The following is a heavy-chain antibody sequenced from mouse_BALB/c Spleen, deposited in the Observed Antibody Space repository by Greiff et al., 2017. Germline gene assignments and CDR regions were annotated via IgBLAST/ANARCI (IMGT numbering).Heavy chain of an antibody. Sequence: VQLQQSGAELARPGASVKLSCKASGYTFTDYYINWVKQRTGQGLEWIGEIYPGSGNTYYNEKFKGKATLTADKSSSTAYMQLSSLTSEDSAVYFCANYYGSSYGDYYAMDYWGQGTSVTVSA. CDR2: IYPGSGNT. D-gene: IGHD1-1*01. J-gene: IGHJ4*01. CDR3: ANYYGSSYGDYYAMDY. V-gene: IGHV1-77*01. CDR1: GYTFTDYY.